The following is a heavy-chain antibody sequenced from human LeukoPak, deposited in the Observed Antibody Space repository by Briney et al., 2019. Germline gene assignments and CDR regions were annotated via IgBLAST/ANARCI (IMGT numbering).Heavy chain of an antibody. CDR1: GFTFSSYA. D-gene: IGHD3-10*01. CDR2: ITRSGDST. Sequence: GGSLRLSCAASGFTFSSYAMSWVRQAPGKGLEWVSGITRSGDSTFYADSVKGRFTISRDNAKNSLYLQMTSLRVEDTAIYYCARWNYVSGGWALDCWGQGTLVTVSS. J-gene: IGHJ4*02. V-gene: IGHV3-23*01. CDR3: ARWNYVSGGWALDC.